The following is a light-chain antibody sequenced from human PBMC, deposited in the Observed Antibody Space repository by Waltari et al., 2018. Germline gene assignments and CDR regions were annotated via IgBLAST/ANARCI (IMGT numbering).Light chain of an antibody. V-gene: IGKV3-15*01. CDR1: QSVSRN. CDR3: QQYNNWSWT. CDR2: GAS. J-gene: IGKJ1*01. Sequence: EIVVTQSPPTLSVSPGERATLSCRASQSVSRNFAWYQKKPGQAPRLLIYGASTRATGVPARFSGSGSGTEFTLTISNLQSEDFAIYYCQQYNNWSWTFGQGTKVEI.